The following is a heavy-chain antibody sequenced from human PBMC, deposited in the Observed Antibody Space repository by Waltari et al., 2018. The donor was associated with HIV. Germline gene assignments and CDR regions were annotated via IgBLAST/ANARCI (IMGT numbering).Heavy chain of an antibody. CDR1: GFTFSNYA. V-gene: IGHV3-23*01. D-gene: IGHD6-19*01. CDR2: ISVYGSM. CDR3: AKLLVVAGTVGHN. Sequence: EVQMLESGGGLVQPGGSLRLSCTASGFTFSNYAMSWVRQAPRKGLEGVSIISVYGSMDYADAVKGRFTISRDNSRATVYLEMKSLRVEDTALYYCAKLLVVAGTVGHNWGQGTLVTVSS. J-gene: IGHJ4*02.